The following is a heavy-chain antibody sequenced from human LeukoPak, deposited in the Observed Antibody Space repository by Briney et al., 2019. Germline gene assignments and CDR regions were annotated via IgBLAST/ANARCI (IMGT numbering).Heavy chain of an antibody. D-gene: IGHD3-16*02. Sequence: GGSLRLSCAAFGFTISNYGMHWVRQAPGKGLEWVAFIRYDGSNKYYADSVKGRFTISRDNSKNTLYLQMNSLRAEDTAVYYCAKDAVWGSYRYLYYYMDVWGKGTTVTISS. J-gene: IGHJ6*03. V-gene: IGHV3-30*02. CDR2: IRYDGSNK. CDR1: GFTISNYG. CDR3: AKDAVWGSYRYLYYYMDV.